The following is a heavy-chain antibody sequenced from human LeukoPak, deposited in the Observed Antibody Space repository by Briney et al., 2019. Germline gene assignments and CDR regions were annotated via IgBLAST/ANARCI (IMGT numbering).Heavy chain of an antibody. V-gene: IGHV3-30-3*01. Sequence: PGGSLGLSCAASGFTFSYYTMHWVRQAPAKGLEWVAVISYDGSNEYYADSVKGRFTISRDNSKNTLYLQMNSLRVEDTAVYYCARGGRTSYYFDSWGLGTVVTVSS. CDR1: GFTFSYYT. CDR3: ARGGRTSYYFDS. CDR2: ISYDGSNE. J-gene: IGHJ4*02.